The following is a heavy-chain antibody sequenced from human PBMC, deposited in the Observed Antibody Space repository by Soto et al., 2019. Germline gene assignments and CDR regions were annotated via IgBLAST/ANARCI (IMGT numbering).Heavy chain of an antibody. J-gene: IGHJ3*02. CDR1: GFTFSSYS. CDR3: AILSGYCSGGSCYFDAFDI. V-gene: IGHV3-21*01. CDR2: ISSSSSYI. D-gene: IGHD2-15*01. Sequence: GGSLRLSCAASGFTFSSYSMNWVRQAPGKGLEWVSSISSSSSYIYYADSVKGRFTISRDNAKNSLYLQMNSLRAEDTAVYYCAILSGYCSGGSCYFDAFDIWGQGTMVTVSS.